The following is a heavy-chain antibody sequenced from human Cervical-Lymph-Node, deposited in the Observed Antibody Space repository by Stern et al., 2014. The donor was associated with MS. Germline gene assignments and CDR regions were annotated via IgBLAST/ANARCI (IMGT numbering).Heavy chain of an antibody. J-gene: IGHJ4*02. CDR1: GYSFTANW. D-gene: IGHD4-17*01. CDR3: ARDYGDYAFDY. Sequence: EVQLVQSGAEVKKPGESLKISCKGSGYSFTANWIAWVRQMLGKGLEWMVIIYPGDSDTRYSPSFQGPVTISADKSISTAYLQWSSLKASDTAMYYCARDYGDYAFDYWGQGTLVTVSS. CDR2: IYPGDSDT. V-gene: IGHV5-51*01.